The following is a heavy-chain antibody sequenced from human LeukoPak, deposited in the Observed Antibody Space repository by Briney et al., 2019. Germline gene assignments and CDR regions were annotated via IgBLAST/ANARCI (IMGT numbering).Heavy chain of an antibody. CDR1: GYTFTGYY. Sequence: GASVKVSCKASGYTFTGYYMHWVRQAPGQGLEWMGRINPNNGGTNYAQKFQGRGTMTRDTSISTAYMELSRLRSDDTAVYYCAIILRYCSSTSCSGTDPWGQGTLVTVSS. V-gene: IGHV1-2*06. J-gene: IGHJ5*02. CDR3: AIILRYCSSTSCSGTDP. D-gene: IGHD2-2*01. CDR2: INPNNGGT.